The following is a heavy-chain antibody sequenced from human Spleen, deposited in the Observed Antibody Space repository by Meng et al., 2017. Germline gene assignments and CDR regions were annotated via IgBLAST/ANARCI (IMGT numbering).Heavy chain of an antibody. V-gene: IGHV4-59*01. J-gene: IGHJ6*01. CDR2: IYYSGST. Sequence: SETLSLTCTVSGGSISSYYWSWIRQTPGKGLEWIGHIYYSGSTNYNPSLKSRVTISVDTSKNQFSLKLSSVTAADTAVYYCARDVGDTTDFYYGLDVWGQGNTV. D-gene: IGHD1-1*01. CDR3: ARDVGDTTDFYYGLDV. CDR1: GGSISSYY.